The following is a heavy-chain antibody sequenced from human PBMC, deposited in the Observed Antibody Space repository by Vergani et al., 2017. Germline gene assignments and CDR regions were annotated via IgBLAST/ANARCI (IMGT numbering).Heavy chain of an antibody. J-gene: IGHJ4*02. CDR3: AIVTEYYDSSGYYLDY. CDR2: FDPEHGEV. V-gene: IGHV1-24*01. CDR1: GYSLTELT. D-gene: IGHD3-22*01. Sequence: QVQLVQSGSEVRKPGASVKVSCQVSGYSLTELTIHWVRQAPGKGLEWLGGFDPEHGEVTFAHHIQGRVTMTGDRSTDTAYIELSSLRPEDTALYYCAIVTEYYDSSGYYLDYWGQGTLGTVSS.